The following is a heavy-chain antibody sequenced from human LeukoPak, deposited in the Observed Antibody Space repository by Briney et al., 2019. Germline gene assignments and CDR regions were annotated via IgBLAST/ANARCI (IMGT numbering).Heavy chain of an antibody. CDR2: INPNSGDT. CDR1: GYTFTGYF. Sequence: GASVKVSCMASGYTFTGYFIHWVRQAPGRGLEWMGWINPNSGDTEFAQTFQGRVTMTRDTSINTVYIEVSSLRSDDTAVYYCAMKNYDPDGLDIWGHGTMITVSS. V-gene: IGHV1-2*02. D-gene: IGHD3-22*01. CDR3: AMKNYDPDGLDI. J-gene: IGHJ3*02.